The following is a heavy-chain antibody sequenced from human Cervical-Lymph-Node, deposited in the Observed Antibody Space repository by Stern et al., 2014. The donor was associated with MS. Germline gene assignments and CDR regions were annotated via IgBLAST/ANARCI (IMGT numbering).Heavy chain of an antibody. V-gene: IGHV1-8*01. D-gene: IGHD3-16*01. CDR2: MNPNSGAT. CDR1: GYTFTNYD. Sequence: VQLLESGPEVKTPGASVKVSCKASGYTFTNYDVHWVRQASGQGLELMGWMNPNSGATGYAQKFLGRVTMTSDTSITTAYMELSSLMPADTAVYYCARVDYGALFDYWGQGTLVTVSS. J-gene: IGHJ4*02. CDR3: ARVDYGALFDY.